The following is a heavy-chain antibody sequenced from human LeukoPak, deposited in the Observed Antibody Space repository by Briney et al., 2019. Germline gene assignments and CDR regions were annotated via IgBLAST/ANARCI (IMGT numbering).Heavy chain of an antibody. J-gene: IGHJ4*02. CDR1: GYTFTGYY. D-gene: IGHD3-22*01. CDR3: ARDERTQDYYDSSGYDY. CDR2: INPNSGGT. V-gene: IGHV1-2*02. Sequence: ASVKVFCKASGYTFTGYYMHWVRQAPGQGLEWMGWINPNSGGTNYAQKFQGRVTMTRDTSISTAYMELSRLRSDDTAVYYCARDERTQDYYDSSGYDYWGQGTLVTVSS.